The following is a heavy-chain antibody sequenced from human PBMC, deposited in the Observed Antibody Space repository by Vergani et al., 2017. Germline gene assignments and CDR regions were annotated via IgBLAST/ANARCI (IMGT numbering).Heavy chain of an antibody. Sequence: EVQLVQSGAEVKKPGESLKISCKGSGYSFTSYWIGWVRQLPGKGLEWMGIIYPGDPDTRYSPSFQGQVTISADTSISTAYLQWSSLKASDTAMYYCARITTYDFWSGYYPYWYFDLWGRGTLVTVSS. D-gene: IGHD3-3*01. J-gene: IGHJ2*01. CDR3: ARITTYDFWSGYYPYWYFDL. V-gene: IGHV5-51*03. CDR1: GYSFTSYW. CDR2: IYPGDPDT.